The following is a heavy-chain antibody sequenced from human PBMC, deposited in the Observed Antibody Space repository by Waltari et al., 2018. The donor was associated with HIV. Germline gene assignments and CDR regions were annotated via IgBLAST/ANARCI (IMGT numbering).Heavy chain of an antibody. Sequence: QVHLQQWGAGLVKPSETLSLTCAVYGGSSRGYSWSWTRPSPRNGLEWVGESNNSGSTNYNPALKSGVIMSVDTSKNQFSLNLTSVTAADTAVYYCAKPGGRYYNGGNSYSDWFDPWGQGTLVTVFS. J-gene: IGHJ5*02. V-gene: IGHV4-34*01. CDR1: GGSSRGYS. D-gene: IGHD2-15*01. CDR2: SNNSGST. CDR3: AKPGGRYYNGGNSYSDWFDP.